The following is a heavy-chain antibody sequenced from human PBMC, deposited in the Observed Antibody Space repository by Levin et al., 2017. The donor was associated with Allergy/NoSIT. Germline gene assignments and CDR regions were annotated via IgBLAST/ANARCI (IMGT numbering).Heavy chain of an antibody. J-gene: IGHJ4*02. Sequence: SETLSLTCTVSGGSVSSGRNYWSWIRQPPGKGLEWIGYISSSGNPNYTPSLKSRVTISVDTSKNQFSLKLSSVTAADTAVYYCARDDCSSTTCALEYWGQGTLVTVSS. D-gene: IGHD2-2*01. CDR1: GGSVSSGRNY. CDR3: ARDDCSSTTCALEY. V-gene: IGHV4-61*01. CDR2: ISSSGNP.